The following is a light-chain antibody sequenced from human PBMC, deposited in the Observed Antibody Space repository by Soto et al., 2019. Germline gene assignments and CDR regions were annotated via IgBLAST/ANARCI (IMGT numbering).Light chain of an antibody. V-gene: IGLV2-8*01. Sequence: QSVLTQPPSASGSPGQSVTISCTGTSSDVGIYNYVSWYQQHPGKDPKLMIYEVSHRPSGVPDRFSGTKSVNTASLTVAGLQAEDEADYYCSSYAGRDNSVVFGGGTKVTVL. CDR1: SSDVGIYNY. J-gene: IGLJ2*01. CDR3: SSYAGRDNSVV. CDR2: EVS.